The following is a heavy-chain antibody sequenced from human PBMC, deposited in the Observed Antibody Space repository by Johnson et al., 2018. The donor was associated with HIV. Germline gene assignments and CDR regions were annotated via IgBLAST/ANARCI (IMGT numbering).Heavy chain of an antibody. CDR1: GFTFSSYA. J-gene: IGHJ3*02. CDR2: ISYDGSNK. D-gene: IGHD6-13*01. V-gene: IGHV3-30*04. CDR3: AKGGVDCMSTSCPHVGPGIAAASVDAFDI. Sequence: QVQLVESGGGVVQPGRSLRLSCAASGFTFSSYAMHWVRQAPGKGLEWVAVISYDGSNKYYADSVKGRFTISRDNSKNTLYLQMNSLRAEDTAVYYCAKGGVDCMSTSCPHVGPGIAAASVDAFDIWGQGTMVTVSS.